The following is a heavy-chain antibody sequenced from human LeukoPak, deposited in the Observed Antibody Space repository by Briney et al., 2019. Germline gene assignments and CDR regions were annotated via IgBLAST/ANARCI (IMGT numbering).Heavy chain of an antibody. D-gene: IGHD4-17*01. CDR3: ARLTTMTTTGGPFDY. CDR1: GFTFSNYW. Sequence: PGGSLRLSCAASGFTFSNYWMSWVRQAPGKGLEWVTNIKQDGSGNYVDSVKGRFTISRDNAKNSLYLQMNSLRAEDTAVYYCARLTTMTTTGGPFDYWGQGTLVTVSS. J-gene: IGHJ4*02. CDR2: IKQDGSG. V-gene: IGHV3-7*01.